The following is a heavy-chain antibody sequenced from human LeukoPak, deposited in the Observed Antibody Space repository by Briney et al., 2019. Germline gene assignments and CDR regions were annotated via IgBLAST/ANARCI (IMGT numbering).Heavy chain of an antibody. CDR3: AKMELCSGGSCYYFDY. J-gene: IGHJ4*02. V-gene: IGHV3-23*01. D-gene: IGHD2-15*01. CDR1: GFTFSSYA. Sequence: PGGSLRLSCAASGFTFSSYAMSWVRQAPGKGLEWVSAISGSGGSTYYADSVKGRFTISRDNSKNTLYLQMNSLRAEDTAVYYCAKMELCSGGSCYYFDYWGQGTLVTVSS. CDR2: ISGSGGST.